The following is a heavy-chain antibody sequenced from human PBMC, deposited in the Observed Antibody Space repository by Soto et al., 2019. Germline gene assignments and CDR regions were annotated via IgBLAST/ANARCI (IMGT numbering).Heavy chain of an antibody. CDR3: ARVASWEGSSSNWFDP. J-gene: IGHJ5*02. CDR1: GFTFSSYS. V-gene: IGHV3-21*01. Sequence: EVQLVESGGGLVKPGGSLRLSCAASGFTFSSYSMNWVRQAPGKGLEWVSSISSSSSYIYYADSVKGRFTISRDNAKNSLYLQMNSLRAEDTAVYYCARVASWEGSSSNWFDPWGQGTLVTVSS. D-gene: IGHD6-13*01. CDR2: ISSSSSYI.